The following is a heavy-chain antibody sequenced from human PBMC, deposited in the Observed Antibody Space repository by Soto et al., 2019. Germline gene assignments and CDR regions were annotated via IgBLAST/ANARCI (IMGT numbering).Heavy chain of an antibody. CDR1: GSTFSDYA. V-gene: IGHV3-23*01. CDR2: ISDNGIKT. D-gene: IGHD6-19*01. Sequence: GGSLRLSCAGSGSTFSDYAMNWVRQAPGKGLEWVSVISDNGIKTYYADSVKGRFTISRDNSKSTLYLQMNSLRAEDTAVYYCASRRGSSGWYRWFDPWGQGTLVTVSS. CDR3: ASRRGSSGWYRWFDP. J-gene: IGHJ5*02.